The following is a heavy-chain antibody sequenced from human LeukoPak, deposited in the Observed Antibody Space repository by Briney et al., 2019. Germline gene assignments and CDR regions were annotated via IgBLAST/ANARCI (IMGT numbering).Heavy chain of an antibody. Sequence: PGRSLRLSCAASGFTFSSYAMHWVRQAPGKGLEWVALISYDESNTFYADSVKGRFTISRDNSKNTLYLQMNSLRVEDTAVYYCARAHYGSGRGFDYWGQGTLVTVSS. D-gene: IGHD3-10*01. CDR1: GFTFSSYA. J-gene: IGHJ4*02. V-gene: IGHV3-30*04. CDR3: ARAHYGSGRGFDY. CDR2: ISYDESNT.